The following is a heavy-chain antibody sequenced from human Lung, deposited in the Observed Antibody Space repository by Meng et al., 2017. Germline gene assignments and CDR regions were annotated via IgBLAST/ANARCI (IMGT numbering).Heavy chain of an antibody. CDR2: INAGNGNT. CDR3: SSSMGALFGVVIIGAY. CDR1: GYTFTSYA. V-gene: IGHV1-3*01. D-gene: IGHD3-3*01. J-gene: IGHJ4*02. Sequence: GRVLHVGAEVKEPVAQVKVSCNASGYTFTSYAMHWVHQAPGQRREWMGWINAGNGNTKYSQKFQGRVTITSETSASTAYMELSSLRSEDTAVYYCSSSMGALFGVVIIGAYWGQGTLVTVSS.